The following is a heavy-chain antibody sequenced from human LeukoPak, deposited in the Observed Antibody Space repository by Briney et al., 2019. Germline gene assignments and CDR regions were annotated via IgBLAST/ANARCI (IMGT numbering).Heavy chain of an antibody. CDR1: GFTFNTYG. CDR2: IWYDGSIK. J-gene: IGHJ4*02. D-gene: IGHD6-13*01. V-gene: IGHV3-33*01. Sequence: GRSLRLSCAASGFTFNTYGMHWVRQARGKGLEWVAVIWYDGSIKDYADSVKGRFTISRDNSKNTMYLQMNSLRAEDTAVYYCARGQQLVKTDWGQGTLVTVSS. CDR3: ARGQQLVKTD.